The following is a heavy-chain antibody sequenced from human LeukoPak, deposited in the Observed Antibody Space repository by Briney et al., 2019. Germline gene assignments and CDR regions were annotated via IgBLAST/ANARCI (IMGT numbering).Heavy chain of an antibody. CDR2: IKSKTDGGTT. V-gene: IGHV3-15*01. CDR3: TIGYGEAGY. CDR1: GFTFSNAW. J-gene: IGHJ4*02. D-gene: IGHD4-17*01. Sequence: GGSLRLSCAASGFTFSNAWMSWVRQAPGKGLEWVGRIKSKTDGGTTDYAAPVKGRFTISRDDSKTTVNLQMNSLKTEDTAVYYCTIGYGEAGYWGQGTLVTASS.